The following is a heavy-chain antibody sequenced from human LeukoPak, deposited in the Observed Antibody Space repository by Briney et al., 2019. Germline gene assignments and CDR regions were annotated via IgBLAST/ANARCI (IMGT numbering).Heavy chain of an antibody. Sequence: GGSLRLSCAASGFTVSTNYMNWVRQAPGKGLDWASVLFSGGSTYYADSVKGRFNISRDNSKNTVYLQMNSLRAEDTAVYYCARDRTPATRGFDIWGQGTMVTVSS. CDR2: LFSGGST. V-gene: IGHV3-66*01. CDR3: ARDRTPATRGFDI. CDR1: GFTVSTNY. J-gene: IGHJ3*02. D-gene: IGHD1-26*01.